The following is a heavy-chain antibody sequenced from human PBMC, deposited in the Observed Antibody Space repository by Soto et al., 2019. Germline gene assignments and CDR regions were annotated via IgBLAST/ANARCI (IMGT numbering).Heavy chain of an antibody. CDR3: ARPAATVIFYSGMDV. CDR2: ISFDGSNE. J-gene: IGHJ6*02. Sequence: GGSLRLSCAASGFTFSDYAMLWVRQAPGKGLEWVAIISFDGSNEHYADSVQGRFTISRDNSENTLYLQMNSLRADDTAVYYCARPAATVIFYSGMDVWGQGTTVTVSS. D-gene: IGHD4-17*01. CDR1: GFTFSDYA. V-gene: IGHV3-30-3*01.